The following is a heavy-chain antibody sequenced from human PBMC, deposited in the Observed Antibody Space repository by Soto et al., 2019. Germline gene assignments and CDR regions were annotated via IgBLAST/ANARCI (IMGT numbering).Heavy chain of an antibody. V-gene: IGHV4-4*02. J-gene: IGHJ4*02. D-gene: IGHD2-15*01. Sequence: QVQLQESGPGLVKPSGTLSLTCAVSGGSISRGNWWSWVRQPPGKGLEWIGEIFQSGSTNYNPSLRSRVTISVDTSKKQFSLRLSSVSAADTAVYYCARDCPPGYCLSYWGQGTLVTVSS. CDR1: GGSISRGNW. CDR2: IFQSGST. CDR3: ARDCPPGYCLSY.